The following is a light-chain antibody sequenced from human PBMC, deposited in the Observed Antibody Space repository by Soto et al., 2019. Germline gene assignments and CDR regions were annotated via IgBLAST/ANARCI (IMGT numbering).Light chain of an antibody. CDR2: EVT. CDR3: SSYTSRNTLA. Sequence: QSALTQPASVSGSPGQSITISCTGTSSDVGGYNFVSWYQQHPGKAPKLMIYEVTERPSGVSNRFSGSKSGSTASLTISGLQAEDEADYYCSSYTSRNTLAFGGGTKLTVL. V-gene: IGLV2-14*01. CDR1: SSDVGGYNF. J-gene: IGLJ2*01.